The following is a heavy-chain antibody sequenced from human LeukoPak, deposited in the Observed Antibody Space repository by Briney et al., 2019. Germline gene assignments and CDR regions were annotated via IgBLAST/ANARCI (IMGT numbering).Heavy chain of an antibody. V-gene: IGHV3-7*05. CDR2: IKQDGSQK. CDR3: AREVYGDNYFDY. CDR1: GFTFSNAW. D-gene: IGHD4-17*01. Sequence: GGSLRLSCAASGFTFSNAWMSWVRQAPGKGPEWVANIKQDGSQKYYVDSVKGRFTISRDNAKMSLYLQMNSLRAEDTAMYYCAREVYGDNYFDYWGQGTLVTVSS. J-gene: IGHJ4*02.